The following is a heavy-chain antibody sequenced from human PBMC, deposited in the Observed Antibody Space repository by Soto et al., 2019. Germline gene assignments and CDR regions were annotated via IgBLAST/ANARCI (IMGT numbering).Heavy chain of an antibody. V-gene: IGHV4-39*01. D-gene: IGHD1-26*01. CDR1: GASISSHSYY. Sequence: QLQLQESGPGLVKPSETLSLTCTVSGASISSHSYYWGWIRQPPGQGLEWIGNIYFSGNTYYNPSLRSRVTISKDTSESQFSLKLTSVTAADTAVYYCVRLYSGSYQPDYWGQGTLVTVSS. J-gene: IGHJ4*02. CDR2: IYFSGNT. CDR3: VRLYSGSYQPDY.